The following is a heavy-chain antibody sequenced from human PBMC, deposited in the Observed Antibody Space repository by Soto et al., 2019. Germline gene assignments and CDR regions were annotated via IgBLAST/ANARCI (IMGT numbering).Heavy chain of an antibody. CDR2: INPSGGST. D-gene: IGHD3-10*01. CDR1: GYTFTSYG. J-gene: IGHJ4*02. Sequence: ASVKVSCKASGYTFTSYGITWVRQAPGQGLEWMGIINPSGGSTSYAQKFQGRVTMTRDTSTSTVYMELSSLRSEDTAVYYCARVYPYYGSGNPSGYFDYWGQGTLVTVSS. V-gene: IGHV1-46*01. CDR3: ARVYPYYGSGNPSGYFDY.